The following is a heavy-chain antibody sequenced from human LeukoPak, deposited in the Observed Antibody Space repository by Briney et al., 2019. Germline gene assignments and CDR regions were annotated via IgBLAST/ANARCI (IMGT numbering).Heavy chain of an antibody. V-gene: IGHV4-39*07. CDR1: GGSISSSSYY. D-gene: IGHD2-2*01. CDR2: INHSGST. CDR3: ARGIVVVPAAPYNWFDP. Sequence: SETLSLTCTVSGGSISSSSYYWGWIRQPPGKGLEWIGEINHSGSTNYNPSLKSRVTISVDTSKNQFSLKLSSVTAADTAVYYCARGIVVVPAAPYNWFDPWGQGTLVTVSS. J-gene: IGHJ5*02.